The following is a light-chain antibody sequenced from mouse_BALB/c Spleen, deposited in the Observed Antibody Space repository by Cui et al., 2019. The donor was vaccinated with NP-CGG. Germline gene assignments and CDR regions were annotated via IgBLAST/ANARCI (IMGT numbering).Light chain of an antibody. CDR2: GTN. CDR1: TGAVTTSNY. J-gene: IGLJ1*01. V-gene: IGLV1*01. CDR3: ALWYSNHWV. Sequence: QVVVTQVSALTTSPGEIVTLTCRSSTGAVTTSNYANWVQEEPDHLFTGLIGGTNNRAPGVPARFSGSLIGDKAALTITGAQTEDEAIYFCALWYSNHWVFGGGTKLTVL.